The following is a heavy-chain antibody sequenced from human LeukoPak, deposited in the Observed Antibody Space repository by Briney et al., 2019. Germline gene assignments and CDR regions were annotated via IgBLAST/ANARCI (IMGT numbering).Heavy chain of an antibody. D-gene: IGHD6-19*01. V-gene: IGHV4-34*01. CDR1: GGSFSGYY. CDR3: ARESPGYSSGWYVFSDY. CDR2: INHSGST. Sequence: SETLSLTCAVYGGSFSGYYWSWIRQPPGKGLEWIGEINHSGSTNYNPSLKSRVTITVDTSKNQFSLKLSSVTAADTAVYYCARESPGYSSGWYVFSDYWGQGTLVTVSS. J-gene: IGHJ4*02.